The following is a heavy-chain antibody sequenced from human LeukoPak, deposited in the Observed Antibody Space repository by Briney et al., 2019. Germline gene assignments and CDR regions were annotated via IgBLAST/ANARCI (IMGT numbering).Heavy chain of an antibody. CDR1: GGSFSGYY. V-gene: IGHV4-34*01. D-gene: IGHD3-10*01. Sequence: PSETLSLTCAVYGGSFSGYYRSWIRQPPGKGLEWIGEINHSGSTNYNPSLKSRVTISVDTSKNQFSLKLSSVTAADTAVYYCARASMVRGVRFDCWGQGTLVIVSS. CDR2: INHSGST. J-gene: IGHJ4*02. CDR3: ARASMVRGVRFDC.